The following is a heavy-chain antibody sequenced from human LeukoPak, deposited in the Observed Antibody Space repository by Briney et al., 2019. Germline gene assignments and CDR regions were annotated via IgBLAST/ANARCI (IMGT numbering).Heavy chain of an antibody. Sequence: GGSLRLSCAASGFTFSSYWMSWVRHTPGKGLEWVANIKQDGSEIYFVDSVKGRFTISRHNAKNSLYLQMNSLKAEDTAVYYCARAWSTVTPNVFDIWGQGTRVTVSS. CDR2: IKQDGSEI. CDR3: ARAWSTVTPNVFDI. CDR1: GFTFSSYW. J-gene: IGHJ3*02. V-gene: IGHV3-7*05. D-gene: IGHD4-17*01.